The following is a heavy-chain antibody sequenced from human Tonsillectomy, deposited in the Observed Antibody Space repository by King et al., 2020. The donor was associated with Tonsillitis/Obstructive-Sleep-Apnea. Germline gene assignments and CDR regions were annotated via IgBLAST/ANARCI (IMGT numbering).Heavy chain of an antibody. CDR1: GYIFTGFY. CDR2: INPNSGAT. V-gene: IGHV1-2*06. CDR3: AALSVAATG. J-gene: IGHJ4*02. D-gene: IGHD6-19*01. Sequence: HVQLVESGAEVKKPGASVKVSCKASGYIFTGFYIHWVRQAPGQGLDLMGRINPNSGATNYAQKFQGRLTMTRDTSISTVDMELSRLRSDDTAVYYCAALSVAATGWGQGTLVTVSS.